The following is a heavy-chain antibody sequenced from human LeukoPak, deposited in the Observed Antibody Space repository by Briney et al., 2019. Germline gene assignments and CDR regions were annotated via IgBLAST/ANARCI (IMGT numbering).Heavy chain of an antibody. CDR1: GGSISSSSYY. CDR3: GGSGSYYNTNWFDP. J-gene: IGHJ5*02. Sequence: SETLSLTCTVSGGSISSSSYYWGWIRQPPGKGLEWIGSIYYSGSTYYNPSLKSRVTISVDTSKNQFSLKLSSVTAADTAVYYCGGSGSYYNTNWFDPWGQGTLVTASS. D-gene: IGHD3-10*01. CDR2: IYYSGST. V-gene: IGHV4-39*07.